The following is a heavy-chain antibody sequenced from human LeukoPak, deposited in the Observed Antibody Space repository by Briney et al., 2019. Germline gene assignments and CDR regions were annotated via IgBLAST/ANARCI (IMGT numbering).Heavy chain of an antibody. CDR3: ARAHYYGVDV. D-gene: IGHD3-10*01. Sequence: PSETLSLTCTVSGGSISNSYSYWGWIRQPPGKGLEWIGNIYYSGSTYYSPSLTSRVTVSVDTSENQFSLKLSSVTAADTAVYYCARAHYYGVDVWGQGTTVTVSS. CDR2: IYYSGST. CDR1: GGSISNSYSY. V-gene: IGHV4-39*07. J-gene: IGHJ6*02.